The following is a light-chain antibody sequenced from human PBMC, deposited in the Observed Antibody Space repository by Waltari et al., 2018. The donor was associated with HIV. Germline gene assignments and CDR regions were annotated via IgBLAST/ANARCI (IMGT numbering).Light chain of an antibody. CDR1: QDINTW. Sequence: DIQMTQSPSSVSASVGGRVTINCRASQDINTWLAWYQQRPGKAPKLLIYVASTLQSGVPSRFSGSGSGTDFTLTISSLQTEDFATYYCQQTHSFPWTFGQGTKVEIK. CDR3: QQTHSFPWT. CDR2: VAS. V-gene: IGKV1-12*01. J-gene: IGKJ1*01.